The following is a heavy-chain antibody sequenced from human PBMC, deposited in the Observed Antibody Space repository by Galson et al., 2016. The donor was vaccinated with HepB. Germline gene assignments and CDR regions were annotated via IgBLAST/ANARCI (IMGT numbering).Heavy chain of an antibody. CDR3: VRAYRGRWYFDL. CDR2: TYYSGST. V-gene: IGHV4-31*03. CDR1: GGSISSGGYY. Sequence: TLSLTCTVSGGSISSGGYYWSLIRQHPGKGLEWIGYTYYSGSTYYNPSLKIRVTISVDTSKNQFSLKLSSVTAADTAVYYWVRAYRGRWYFDLWGRGTLVTVSS. D-gene: IGHD3-10*01. J-gene: IGHJ2*01.